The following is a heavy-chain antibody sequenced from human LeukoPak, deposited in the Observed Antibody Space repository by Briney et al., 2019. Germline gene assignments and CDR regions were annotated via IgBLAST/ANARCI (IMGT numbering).Heavy chain of an antibody. CDR3: ASKTGDGGSYYSIDY. V-gene: IGHV3-30*09. CDR1: GFTFSSYA. CDR2: ISYDGSNK. D-gene: IGHD1-26*01. Sequence: GGSLRLSCAASGFTFSSYAMHWVRQAPGKGLEWVAVISYDGSNKYYADSVKGRFAISRDNSKNTLYLQMNSLRAEDTAVYYCASKTGDGGSYYSIDYWGQGTLVTVSS. J-gene: IGHJ4*02.